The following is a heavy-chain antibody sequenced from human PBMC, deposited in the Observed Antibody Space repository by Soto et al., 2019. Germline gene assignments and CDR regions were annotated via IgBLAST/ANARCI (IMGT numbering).Heavy chain of an antibody. V-gene: IGHV1-18*01. Sequence: GASVKVSCKASGYTFTSYGISCVRQAPGQGLEWMGWISAYNGNTNYAQKLQGRVTMTTDTSTSTAYMELRSLRSDDTAVYYCARAAAGSIPNYYYGMDVWGQGTTVTVSS. CDR1: GYTFTSYG. D-gene: IGHD6-13*01. J-gene: IGHJ6*02. CDR3: ARAAAGSIPNYYYGMDV. CDR2: ISAYNGNT.